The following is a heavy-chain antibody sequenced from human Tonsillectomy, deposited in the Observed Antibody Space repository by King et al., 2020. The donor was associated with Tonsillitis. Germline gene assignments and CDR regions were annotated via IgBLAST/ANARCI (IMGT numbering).Heavy chain of an antibody. V-gene: IGHV4-39*07. CDR2: IYYSGST. CDR1: GGSISSSSYY. CDR3: AWVYDFWSGSPDYFDY. J-gene: IGHJ4*02. Sequence: LQLQESGPGLVKPSETLSLTCTVSGGSISSSSYYWGWIRQPPGKGLEWIGSIYYSGSTYYNPSLKSRVTISVDTSKNQFSLKLSSVTAADTAVYYCAWVYDFWSGSPDYFDYWGQGTLVTVSS. D-gene: IGHD3-3*01.